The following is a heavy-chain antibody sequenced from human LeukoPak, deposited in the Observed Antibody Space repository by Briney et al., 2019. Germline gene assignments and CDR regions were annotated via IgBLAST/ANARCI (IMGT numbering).Heavy chain of an antibody. Sequence: PSETLSLTCTVSGGSISSYYWSWIRQPPGKGLEWIGYIFHSGTRRYNPSLKSRVTISAETTKNKFFLSLNSTTAADTAIYYCARGLRFIQGPGYYYMDVWGKGTTVTVSS. J-gene: IGHJ6*03. V-gene: IGHV4-59*12. CDR2: IFHSGTR. D-gene: IGHD3-16*02. CDR3: ARGLRFIQGPGYYYMDV. CDR1: GGSISSYY.